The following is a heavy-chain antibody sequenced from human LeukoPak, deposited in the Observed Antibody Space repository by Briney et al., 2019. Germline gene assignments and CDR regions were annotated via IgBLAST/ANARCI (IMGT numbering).Heavy chain of an antibody. J-gene: IGHJ3*01. V-gene: IGHV4-38-2*02. CDR3: ARDSTMDYYDSSGYYP. CDR2: IYHSGST. Sequence: NPSETLSLTCTVSGYSISSGYYWGWIRPPPGKGLEWIGSIYHSGSTYYNPSLKSRVTISVDTSKNQFSLKLSSVTAADTAVYYCARDSTMDYYDSSGYYPWGQGTMVTVSS. CDR1: GYSISSGYY. D-gene: IGHD3-22*01.